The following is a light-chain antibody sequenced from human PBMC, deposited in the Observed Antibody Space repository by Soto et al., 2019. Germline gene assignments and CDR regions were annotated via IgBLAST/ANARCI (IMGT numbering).Light chain of an antibody. Sequence: DIVMTQSPDSLAVSLGERATISCKSSQSILNSSNNKNNLAWYQQKSGQPPKLLLYWASTRASGVPDRFSGRGSGTDFTLTISSLQAEDVAAVYYCQQYYAPPYSFGQGTKLEI. CDR2: WAS. V-gene: IGKV4-1*01. J-gene: IGKJ2*03. CDR1: QSILNSSNNKNN. CDR3: QQYYAPPYS.